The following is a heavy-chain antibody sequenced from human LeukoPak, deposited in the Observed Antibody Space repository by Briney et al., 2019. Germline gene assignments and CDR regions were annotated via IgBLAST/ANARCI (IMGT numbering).Heavy chain of an antibody. CDR3: AKDIHYDIGGGNLDY. CDR2: ISYDGSNK. V-gene: IGHV3-30*18. D-gene: IGHD3-9*01. J-gene: IGHJ4*02. Sequence: GGSLRLSCAASGFTFSSYGMHWVRQAPGKGLEWVAVISYDGSNKYYADSVKGRFTISRDNSKNTLYLQMNSLRAEDTAVYYCAKDIHYDIGGGNLDYSGQGTLVTVSS. CDR1: GFTFSSYG.